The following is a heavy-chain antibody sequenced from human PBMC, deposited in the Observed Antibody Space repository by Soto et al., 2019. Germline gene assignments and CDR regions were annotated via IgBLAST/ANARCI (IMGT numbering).Heavy chain of an antibody. CDR1: GYTFTIYG. CDR2: ISAYNGNT. CDR3: ARDRLRYSSSSRHYYYGMDV. Sequence: ASVKVSCKASGYTFTIYGISGVLQSPLQGLDWMGWISAYNGNTNYAQKLQGRVTMTTDTSTSTAYMELRSLRSDDTAVYYCARDRLRYSSSSRHYYYGMDVWGQGTTVTVSS. V-gene: IGHV1-18*04. D-gene: IGHD6-6*01. J-gene: IGHJ6*02.